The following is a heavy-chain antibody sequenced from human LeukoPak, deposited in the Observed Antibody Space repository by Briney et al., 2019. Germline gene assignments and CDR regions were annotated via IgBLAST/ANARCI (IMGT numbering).Heavy chain of an antibody. J-gene: IGHJ4*02. CDR1: GGSISSNTYY. V-gene: IGHV4-39*01. CDR2: IYYSGST. CDR3: ARLLAYDSGGYSPYYFDY. Sequence: SQTLSLTCTVSGGSISSNTYYWGWIRQPPGRGLEWIGSIYYSGSTYYNPSLKSRVTISVDTSRNQFSLKLRSVTAADTAVYYCARLLAYDSGGYSPYYFDYWGQGTLVTVSS. D-gene: IGHD3-22*01.